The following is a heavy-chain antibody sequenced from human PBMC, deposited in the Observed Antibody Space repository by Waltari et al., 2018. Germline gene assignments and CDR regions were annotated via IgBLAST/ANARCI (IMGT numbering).Heavy chain of an antibody. D-gene: IGHD1-20*01. J-gene: IGHJ6*03. CDR1: GFTFRSYW. Sequence: EVQLVESGGGLVQPGGSLRLSCAASGFTFRSYWISWVRQAPGKGLEWVGNIKQDGSEKYYVNSVKGRFTISRDNAKNSLYLQLNSLRAEDTAVYYCARGVTGITRGLWGYYYYYMDVWGKGTTVTIS. CDR3: ARGVTGITRGLWGYYYYYMDV. CDR2: IKQDGSEK. V-gene: IGHV3-7*04.